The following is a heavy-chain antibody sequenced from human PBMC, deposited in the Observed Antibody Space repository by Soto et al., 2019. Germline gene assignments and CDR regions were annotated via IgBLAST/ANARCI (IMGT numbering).Heavy chain of an antibody. D-gene: IGHD2-2*03. CDR2: IKSKTDGGTT. J-gene: IGHJ4*02. CDR3: TTDPGYCSRTSCFDY. V-gene: IGHV3-15*01. CDR1: GFTFSNAW. Sequence: GSLRLSCAASGFTFSNAWMSWVRQAPGKGLEWVGRIKSKTDGGTTNYAAPVKGRFTISRDDSKNTLYLQMNSLKTEDTAVYYCTTDPGYCSRTSCFDYWGQGTLVTVSS.